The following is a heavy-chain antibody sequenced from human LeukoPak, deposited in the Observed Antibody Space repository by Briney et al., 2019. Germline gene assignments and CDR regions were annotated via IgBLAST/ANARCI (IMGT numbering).Heavy chain of an antibody. CDR2: IQYDGSNK. J-gene: IGHJ4*02. V-gene: IGHV3-30*02. Sequence: GGSLRLSCAASGFTFDNYGMHWVRQAPGKGLEWVAFIQYDGSNKYYADSVKGQFTISRDNSKNTLYLQMNSLRPEDTAVYYCVKGGEYCRGGSCYDYWGQGALVTVSS. CDR1: GFTFDNYG. CDR3: VKGGEYCRGGSCYDY. D-gene: IGHD2-15*01.